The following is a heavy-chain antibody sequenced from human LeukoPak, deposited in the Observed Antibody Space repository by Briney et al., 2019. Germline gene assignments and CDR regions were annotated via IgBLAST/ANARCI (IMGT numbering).Heavy chain of an antibody. D-gene: IGHD3-9*01. J-gene: IGHJ3*01. CDR2: SNSDGTKT. Sequence: PGGSLRLSCVAYGFAFSRYLMYWVRQAPGKGLVWVSRSNSDGTKTISAASVKGRFTISRDNAKNTVFLQMNSLGVEDTAVYYCARGGLRYFDWDDGLDLWGQGKLVTVSS. CDR1: GFAFSRYL. CDR3: ARGGLRYFDWDDGLDL. V-gene: IGHV3-74*01.